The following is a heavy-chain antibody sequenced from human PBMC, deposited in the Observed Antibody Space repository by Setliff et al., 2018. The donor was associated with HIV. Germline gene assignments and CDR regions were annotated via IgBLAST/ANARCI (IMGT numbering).Heavy chain of an antibody. CDR1: GYTFTTYG. Sequence: ASVKVSCKASGYTFTTYGISWVRQAPGHGLEWMGWISPYIGHTNYAQNFQGRVTITTDESTSTAYMELSSLRSEDTAVYYCAKKTAAYTSGSWLHHWGQGTLVTVSS. J-gene: IGHJ5*02. D-gene: IGHD3-10*01. CDR2: ISPYIGHT. CDR3: AKKTAAYTSGSWLHH. V-gene: IGHV1-18*01.